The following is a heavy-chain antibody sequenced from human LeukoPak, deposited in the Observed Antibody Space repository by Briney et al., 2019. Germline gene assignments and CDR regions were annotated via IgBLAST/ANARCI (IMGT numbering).Heavy chain of an antibody. V-gene: IGHV4-30-4*08. CDR3: ARYYGSLNYYYYMDV. J-gene: IGHJ6*03. CDR2: IYYSGST. CDR1: GGSISSGDYY. Sequence: SETLSLTCTVSGGSISSGDYYWSWIRQPPGKGLEWIGYIYYSGSTYYNPSLKSRVTISVDTSKNQFSLKLSSVTAADTAVYYCARYYGSLNYYYYMDVWGKGTTVTVSS. D-gene: IGHD3-10*01.